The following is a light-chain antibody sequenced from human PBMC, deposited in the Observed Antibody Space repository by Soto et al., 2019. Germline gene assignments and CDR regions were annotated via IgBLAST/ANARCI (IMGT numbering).Light chain of an antibody. J-gene: IGKJ1*01. Sequence: DIQMTQSPSSLSASVGDRITITFRAHESVGNWLAWYQQKPGKAPKLLIYVASSLQSEVPSRFSGSGSGTDFTLTISRLEPEDFAVYYCQQYGSSPKWTFGQGTKVDMK. CDR1: ESVGNW. CDR3: QQYGSSPKWT. V-gene: IGKV1D-16*01. CDR2: VAS.